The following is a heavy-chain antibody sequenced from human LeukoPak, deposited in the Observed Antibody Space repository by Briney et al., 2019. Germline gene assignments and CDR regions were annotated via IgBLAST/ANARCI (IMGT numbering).Heavy chain of an antibody. V-gene: IGHV1-2*02. CDR3: ARDGYCSGGSCYGWFNP. D-gene: IGHD2-15*01. J-gene: IGHJ5*02. Sequence: ASVKVSCKASGYTFTGYYMHWVRQAPGQGLEWMGWINPNSGGTNYAQKFQGRVTMTRDTSISTAYMELSRLRSDDTAVYYCARDGYCSGGSCYGWFNPWGQGTLVTVSS. CDR1: GYTFTGYY. CDR2: INPNSGGT.